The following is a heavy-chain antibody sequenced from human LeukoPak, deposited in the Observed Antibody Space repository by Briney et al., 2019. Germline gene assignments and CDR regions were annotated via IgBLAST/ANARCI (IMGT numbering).Heavy chain of an antibody. CDR3: AKRTTVVPNFDY. D-gene: IGHD4-11*01. Sequence: ASVKVSCKASGYTFTSYGISWVRQAPGQGLEWMGWINPNSGGTICAQKFQGRVTMTRDTSISTAYMDLSRLRSDDTAMYYCAKRTTVVPNFDYWGQGTLVTVSS. V-gene: IGHV1-2*02. CDR1: GYTFTSYG. J-gene: IGHJ4*02. CDR2: INPNSGGT.